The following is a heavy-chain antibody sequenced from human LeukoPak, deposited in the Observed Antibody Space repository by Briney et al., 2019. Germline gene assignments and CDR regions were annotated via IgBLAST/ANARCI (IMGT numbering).Heavy chain of an antibody. J-gene: IGHJ5*02. Sequence: PGGSLRLSCAASGFTFSDYYMTWIRQAPGKGLEWVSSISTYGSTIYYADSVKGRFTISRDNAKNSLYLQMSSLRAEDTAMCYCARELNNAWSGTTSWFDPWGQGTLVTVSS. CDR3: ARELNNAWSGTTSWFDP. V-gene: IGHV3-11*01. CDR2: ISTYGSTI. CDR1: GFTFSDYY. D-gene: IGHD1-7*01.